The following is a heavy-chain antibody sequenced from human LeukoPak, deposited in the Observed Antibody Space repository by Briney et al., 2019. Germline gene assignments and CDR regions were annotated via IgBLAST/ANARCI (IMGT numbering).Heavy chain of an antibody. CDR2: IYSGHTT. V-gene: IGHV3-53*01. CDR3: ARLGDHYHWNLDL. J-gene: IGHJ2*01. D-gene: IGHD3-10*01. Sequence: GRSLRLSCAASGFTIATKYMNSARHAPGRGLEWDSIIYSGHTTYSADSVRGRFTISRDTSKNTVSLQMNSLRAEDTAVYFCARLGDHYHWNLDLWGRGTLVTVSS. CDR1: GFTIATKY.